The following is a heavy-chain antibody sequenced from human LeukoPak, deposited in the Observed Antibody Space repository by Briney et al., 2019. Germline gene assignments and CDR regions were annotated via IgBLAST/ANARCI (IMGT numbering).Heavy chain of an antibody. CDR1: GYTFTSYD. Sequence: ASVKVSCKASGYTFTSYDINWVRQATGQGLEWMGWMNPNSGNTGYAQKFQGRVTMTRNTSISTAYMELSSLRSEDTAVYYCARGRRRAAAGLYWFDPWGQGTLVTVSS. J-gene: IGHJ5*02. V-gene: IGHV1-8*01. D-gene: IGHD6-13*01. CDR3: ARGRRRAAAGLYWFDP. CDR2: MNPNSGNT.